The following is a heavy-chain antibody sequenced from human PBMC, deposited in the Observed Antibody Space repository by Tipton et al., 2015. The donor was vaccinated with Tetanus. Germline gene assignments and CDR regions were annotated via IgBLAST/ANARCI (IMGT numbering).Heavy chain of an antibody. J-gene: IGHJ3*02. CDR3: ARDRGSICSSTSCYDAFDI. CDR1: GYTFTSYD. Sequence: QSGAEVKKPGASVKVSCKASGYTFTSYDINWVRQATGQGLEWMGWMNPNSGNTGYAQKFQGRVTMTRNTSISTAYMELSSLRSEDTAVYYCARDRGSICSSTSCYDAFDIWGQGTMVTVSS. V-gene: IGHV1-8*01. D-gene: IGHD2-2*01. CDR2: MNPNSGNT.